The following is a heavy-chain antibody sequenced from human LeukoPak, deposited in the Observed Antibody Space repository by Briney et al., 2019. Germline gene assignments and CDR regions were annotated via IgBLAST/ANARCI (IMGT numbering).Heavy chain of an antibody. CDR2: FYSSGST. Sequence: SETLSLNCTVSGGSIVSYYWSWIRQPPGEGLEWIGYFYSSGSTSYNPSLKSRVTISSDMSVKHFSLMLTSVTAADTAVYYCARYYDGGGPRRRFFGIRGQGVPVTVSS. V-gene: IGHV4-59*01. CDR3: ARYYDGGGPRRRFFGI. J-gene: IGHJ4*02. CDR1: GGSIVSYY. D-gene: IGHD3-22*01.